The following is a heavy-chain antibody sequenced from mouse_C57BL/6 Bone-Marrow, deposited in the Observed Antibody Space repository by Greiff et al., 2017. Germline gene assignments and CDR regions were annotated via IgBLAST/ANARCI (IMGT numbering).Heavy chain of an antibody. CDR2: ISSGGSYT. J-gene: IGHJ1*03. CDR3: TGVATNWYVDF. CDR1: GFTFSSYG. V-gene: IGHV5-6*02. D-gene: IGHD1-1*01. Sequence: EVKVEESGGDLVKPGGSLKLSCAASGFTFSSYGMSWVRQTPDKRLEWVATISSGGSYTYYPDCVKGRFTISRDKAKNTLYLQMSSLKSEDTAIYCCTGVATNWYVDFWGTGTAVTVTS.